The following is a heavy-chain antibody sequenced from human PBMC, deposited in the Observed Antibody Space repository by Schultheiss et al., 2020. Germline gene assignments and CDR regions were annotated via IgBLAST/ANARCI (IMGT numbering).Heavy chain of an antibody. D-gene: IGHD3-22*01. CDR1: GYTFSTYY. CDR2: INPRGGST. CDR3: ARGEEQYYYDSSGSPYV. V-gene: IGHV1-46*01. Sequence: ASVKVSCKASGYTFSTYYIHWVRQAPGQGLEWVGMINPRGGSTTYAQKFQDRVTLTRDTSTSTVYMELSGLRSEDTAVYYCARGEEQYYYDSSGSPYVWGKGTTVTVSS. J-gene: IGHJ6*04.